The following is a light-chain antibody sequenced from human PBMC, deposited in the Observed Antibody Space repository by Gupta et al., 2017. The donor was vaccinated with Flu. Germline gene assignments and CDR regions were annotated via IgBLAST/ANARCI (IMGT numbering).Light chain of an antibody. CDR2: DTS. V-gene: IGLV7-46*01. J-gene: IGLJ3*02. CDR1: TGAVTSGHY. CDR3: LLSYSGARWV. Sequence: QAVVTQVPSLTVSPGGTVTLTCGSSTGAVTSGHYPYWFQQKPGQAPRTRIYDTSNKHSGTPARVSGSLLGGKAALTLSGAQPEDEAEEYCLLSYSGARWVFGGGTKLTVL.